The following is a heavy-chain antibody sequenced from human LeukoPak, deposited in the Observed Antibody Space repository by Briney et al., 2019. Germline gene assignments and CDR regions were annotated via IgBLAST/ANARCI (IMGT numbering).Heavy chain of an antibody. J-gene: IGHJ4*02. CDR1: RFTFSNYA. Sequence: AGGSLTPSCAASRFTFSNYAMSWVPQAPGKGLELDSAITGGGTGIYYADSMKSRFTISRDNSKNTLYLQINSLRAEDTAVYYCAKWGDYDVLTGYYVSDYWGQGTLVTVSS. V-gene: IGHV3-23*01. CDR2: ITGGGTGI. CDR3: AKWGDYDVLTGYYVSDY. D-gene: IGHD3-9*01.